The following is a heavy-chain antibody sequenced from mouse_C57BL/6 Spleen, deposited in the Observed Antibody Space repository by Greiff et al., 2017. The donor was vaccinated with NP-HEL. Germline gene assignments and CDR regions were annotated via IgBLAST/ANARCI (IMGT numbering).Heavy chain of an antibody. V-gene: IGHV1-54*01. Sequence: QVQLQQSGAELVRPGTSVKVSCKASGHAFTNYLIEWVKQRPGQGLEWIGVINPGSGGTNYNEKFKGKATLTADKSSSTAYMQLSSLTSEDSAVYFCARSAAYWGQGTLVTVSA. CDR3: ARSAAY. J-gene: IGHJ3*01. CDR1: GHAFTNYL. CDR2: INPGSGGT.